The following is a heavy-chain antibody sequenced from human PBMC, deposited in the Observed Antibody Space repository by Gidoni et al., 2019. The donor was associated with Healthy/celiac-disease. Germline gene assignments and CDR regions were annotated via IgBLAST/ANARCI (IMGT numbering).Heavy chain of an antibody. CDR3: ARDQRITMVRGNYYYYGMDV. CDR1: GFTFSSYM. J-gene: IGHJ6*02. D-gene: IGHD3-10*01. Sequence: EVQLVESGGGLVQPGGSLRLSCSASGFTFSSYMCHWVRQAPGKGLEGVSYISSSSSTIYYADSVKGRFTISRDNAKNSLYLQMNSLRDEDTAVYYCARDQRITMVRGNYYYYGMDVWGQGTTVTVSS. CDR2: ISSSSSTI. V-gene: IGHV3-48*02.